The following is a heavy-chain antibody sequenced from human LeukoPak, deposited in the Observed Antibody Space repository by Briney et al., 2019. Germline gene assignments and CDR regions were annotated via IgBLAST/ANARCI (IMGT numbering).Heavy chain of an antibody. CDR3: ARVRGYCSSTICYRFYFDY. CDR1: GYSISSGYY. J-gene: IGHJ4*02. Sequence: PSETLSLTCAVSGYSISSGYYWGWIRQPPGKGLEWIGTIYHSGSTYYNPSLKSRVTISVDTSKNQFSLKLTSVTAADTAVYYCARVRGYCSSTICYRFYFDYWGQGTLVTVSS. D-gene: IGHD2-2*01. CDR2: IYHSGST. V-gene: IGHV4-38-2*01.